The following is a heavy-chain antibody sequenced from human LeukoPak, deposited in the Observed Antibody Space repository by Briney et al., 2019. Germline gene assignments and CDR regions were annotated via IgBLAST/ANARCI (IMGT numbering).Heavy chain of an antibody. V-gene: IGHV6-1*01. J-gene: IGHJ5*01. CDR3: ARDLGTSGWYTFDF. Sequence: SQTLSLTSAISGDSVSSKNAAWNWIRQSPSRCLEWLGWTYYRSKWYDEYADSVKGRVTISPDTSKNQFSLHVYSVTPEDTAVYYCARDLGTSGWYTFDFWGQGTLVTVSS. D-gene: IGHD6-19*01. CDR1: GDSVSSKNAA. CDR2: TYYRSKWYD.